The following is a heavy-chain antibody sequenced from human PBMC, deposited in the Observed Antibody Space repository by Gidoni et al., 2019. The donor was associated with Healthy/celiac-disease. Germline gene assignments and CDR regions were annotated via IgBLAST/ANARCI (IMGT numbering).Heavy chain of an antibody. Sequence: QVQLVESGGGLVKPGGSLRLSCAASVFTFSDYYMIWIRQAPGKGLEWVSYISSSSSYTNYAESVKGRFTISRDNAKNSLYLQMNSLRAEDTAVYYCAREVVGTVTSDYWGQGTLVTVSS. V-gene: IGHV3-11*06. CDR2: ISSSSSYT. CDR1: VFTFSDYY. CDR3: AREVVGTVTSDY. J-gene: IGHJ4*02. D-gene: IGHD4-17*01.